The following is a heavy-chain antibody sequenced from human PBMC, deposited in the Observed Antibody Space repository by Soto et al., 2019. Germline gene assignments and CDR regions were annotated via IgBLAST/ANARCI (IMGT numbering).Heavy chain of an antibody. CDR2: IIPLFGTT. CDR3: ARGDTIFESSERYYHYGLDV. V-gene: IGHV1-69*06. J-gene: IGHJ6*02. D-gene: IGHD3-3*01. CDR1: EGPFNRYV. Sequence: QVKLVQSRAEVKKPGSSVRVSCKASEGPFNRYVVSWVRQAPGQGLQWMGGIIPLFGTTNYAPQLEGRVTITADTSTTTADMELSGLTPGDTAVYYCARGDTIFESSERYYHYGLDVWGQGTTVIVSS.